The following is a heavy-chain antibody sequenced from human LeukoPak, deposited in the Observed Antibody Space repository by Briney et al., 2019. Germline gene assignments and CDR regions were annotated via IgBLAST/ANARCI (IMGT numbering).Heavy chain of an antibody. J-gene: IGHJ3*02. CDR1: GGSVSSGSYY. V-gene: IGHV4-61*01. CDR3: ARGAPRDAFDI. CDR2: IYYSGST. Sequence: SETLSLTCTVSGGSVSSGSYYWSWIRQPPGKGLEWIGYIYYSGSTNYNPSLKSRVTISVDTSKNQFSLKLSSVIAADTAVYYCARGAPRDAFDIWGQGTMVTVSS.